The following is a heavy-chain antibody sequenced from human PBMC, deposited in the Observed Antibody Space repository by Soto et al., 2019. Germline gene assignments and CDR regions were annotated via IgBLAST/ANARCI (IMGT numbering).Heavy chain of an antibody. CDR3: ARAIDMVQDY. D-gene: IGHD2-8*01. CDR2: IYYSGST. J-gene: IGHJ4*02. V-gene: IGHV4-31*03. CDR1: GDSISTYN. Sequence: SETLSLTCTVSGDSISTYNWGWIRQHPGKGLEWIGYIYYSGSTYYNPSLKSRVTISVDTSKNQFSLKLSSVTAADTAVYYCARAIDMVQDYWGQGTLVTVSS.